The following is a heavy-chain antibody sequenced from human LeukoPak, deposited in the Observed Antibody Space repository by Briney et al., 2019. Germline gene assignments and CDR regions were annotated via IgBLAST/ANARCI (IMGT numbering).Heavy chain of an antibody. V-gene: IGHV4-4*07. CDR3: ARDRLEYYFDY. J-gene: IGHJ4*02. D-gene: IGHD5-24*01. Sequence: SETLSLTCTVSGGSISRYYWSWIRQPAGEGLEWIGRIYTSGSTNYNPSLKSRVTISVDKSKNQFSLKLSSVTAADTAVYYCARDRLEYYFDYWGQGTLVTVSS. CDR1: GGSISRYY. CDR2: IYTSGST.